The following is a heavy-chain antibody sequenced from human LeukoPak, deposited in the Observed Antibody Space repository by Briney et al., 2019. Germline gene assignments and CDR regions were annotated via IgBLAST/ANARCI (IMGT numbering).Heavy chain of an antibody. CDR3: ATSQRGDLDGFES. CDR2: ISRSGDII. V-gene: IGHV3-11*04. J-gene: IGHJ4*02. D-gene: IGHD3-16*01. CDR1: GFTFSDYF. Sequence: PGGSLRLSCAASGFTFSDYFMTWIRQAPGKGLEWVSYISRSGDIIYYADSVKGRFTISRDNAKNALYLEMNSLTAEDTALYYCATSQRGDLDGFESWGQGTLVTVSS.